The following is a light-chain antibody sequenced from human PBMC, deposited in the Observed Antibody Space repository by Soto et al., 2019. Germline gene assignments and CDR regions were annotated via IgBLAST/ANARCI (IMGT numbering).Light chain of an antibody. CDR1: QSISSW. J-gene: IGKJ2*01. Sequence: DIQMTQSPSTLSASVGDRVTITCRASQSISSWLAWYQQKPGKAPKRLIYKASSLESGVPSRCSGSGSGTEFTVTISSLQTNDVSTYYCQQYNSYSYTFGQGTKLEIK. CDR2: KAS. CDR3: QQYNSYSYT. V-gene: IGKV1-5*03.